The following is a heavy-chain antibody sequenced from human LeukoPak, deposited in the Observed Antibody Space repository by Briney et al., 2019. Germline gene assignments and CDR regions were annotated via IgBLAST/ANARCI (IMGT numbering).Heavy chain of an antibody. V-gene: IGHV4-34*01. D-gene: IGHD4-17*01. Sequence: SETLSLTCAVYGGSFSGYYWSWIRQPPGKGLEWIGEINHSGSTNYNPSLKSRVTISVDTSKNQFSLKLSSVTAADTAVYYCARVTYGETNDYWGQGTLVTVSS. CDR1: GGSFSGYY. CDR2: INHSGST. CDR3: ARVTYGETNDY. J-gene: IGHJ4*02.